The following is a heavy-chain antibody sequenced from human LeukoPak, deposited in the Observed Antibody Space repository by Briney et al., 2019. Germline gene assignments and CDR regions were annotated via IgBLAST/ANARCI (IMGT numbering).Heavy chain of an antibody. CDR2: IIPIFGTA. D-gene: IGHD6-13*01. Sequence: GASVKVSCKASGGTFSSYAISWVRQAPGQGLEWMGGIIPIFGTANYAQKFQGRVTITADESTSTAYMELSSLRSEDTAVYYCASNSGRGSSWYVYYYYYMDVWGKGTTVTVSS. J-gene: IGHJ6*03. CDR1: GGTFSSYA. V-gene: IGHV1-69*13. CDR3: ASNSGRGSSWYVYYYYYMDV.